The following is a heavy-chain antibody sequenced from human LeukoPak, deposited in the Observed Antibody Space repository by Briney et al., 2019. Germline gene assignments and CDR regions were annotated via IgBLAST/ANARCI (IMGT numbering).Heavy chain of an antibody. CDR2: ISDDGSKK. CDR3: ARESGDYDYYMDV. CDR1: EFMFNKYA. Sequence: PGGSLRLSCAASEFMFNKYAIHWVRQAPGKGLEWVAVISDDGSKKYYADSVKGRFTISRDNSKNTLSLEMNSLRGDDTAVYYCARESGDYDYYMDVWGIGTTVTVSS. V-gene: IGHV3-30-3*01. J-gene: IGHJ6*03.